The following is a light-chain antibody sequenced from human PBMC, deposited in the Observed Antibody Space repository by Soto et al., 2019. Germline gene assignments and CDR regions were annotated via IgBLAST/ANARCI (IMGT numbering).Light chain of an antibody. Sequence: ELVLTQSPATLTLAPGERSTLPCRASQSISSYLGWYQQKPGQAPRLLIFDASNRATGIPARFSGSGSGTDFTLTISSLEPEDFAVYYCQHRSNWPALTFGGG. V-gene: IGKV3-11*01. CDR1: QSISSY. CDR3: QHRSNWPALT. CDR2: DAS. J-gene: IGKJ4*01.